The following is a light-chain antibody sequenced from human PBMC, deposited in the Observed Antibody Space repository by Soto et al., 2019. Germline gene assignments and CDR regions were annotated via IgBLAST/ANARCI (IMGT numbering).Light chain of an antibody. CDR1: QIISSY. CDR3: QQSYTLPLT. Sequence: DIQLTQSPSSLSASVGDRVTITCRASQIISSYLNWYQHKPGVAPKLLIYATSSLQSGVSSRSSGSGSGTEFTLTISSLQPEDFATYSCQQSYTLPLTFGGGTKVETK. V-gene: IGKV1-39*01. CDR2: ATS. J-gene: IGKJ4*02.